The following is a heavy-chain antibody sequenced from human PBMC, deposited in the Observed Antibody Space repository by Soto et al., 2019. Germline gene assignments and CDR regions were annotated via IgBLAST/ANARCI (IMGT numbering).Heavy chain of an antibody. D-gene: IGHD4-17*01. Sequence: SETLSLTCTVSGGSISSSSYYWGWFRQPPGKGLEWIGSIYYSGSTYCNPSLKSRVTISVDTSKNQFSLKLSSVTAADTAVYYCARSMTTVVTLDYWGQGTLVTVS. CDR1: GGSISSSSYY. CDR3: ARSMTTVVTLDY. V-gene: IGHV4-39*01. J-gene: IGHJ4*02. CDR2: IYYSGST.